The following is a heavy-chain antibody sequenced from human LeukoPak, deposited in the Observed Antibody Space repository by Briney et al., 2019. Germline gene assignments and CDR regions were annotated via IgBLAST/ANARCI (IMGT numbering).Heavy chain of an antibody. J-gene: IGHJ5*02. D-gene: IGHD2-15*01. CDR1: GGSISSYY. V-gene: IGHV4-4*07. Sequence: SETLSLTCTVSGGSISSYYWSWIRQPAGKGLECIGRIYTSGSTNYNPSLKSRVTMSVDTSKNQFSLKLSSVTAADTAVYYCARRSGGSGYNWFDPWGQGNLVTVSS. CDR2: IYTSGST. CDR3: ARRSGGSGYNWFDP.